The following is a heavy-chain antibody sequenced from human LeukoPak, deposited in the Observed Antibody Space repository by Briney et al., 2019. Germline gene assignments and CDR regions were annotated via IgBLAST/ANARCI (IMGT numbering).Heavy chain of an antibody. Sequence: SETLSLTCAVYGGSFSGYYWTWIRQTPEKGLEWIGEMNPGGSTNYNPSLKSRVTISVDTSKNQFSLELSSVTAADTAVYYCARGRQDVTMIVVVMTAVSYYLDVWGKGTTVTVS. J-gene: IGHJ6*03. CDR1: GGSFSGYY. CDR3: ARGRQDVTMIVVVMTAVSYYLDV. D-gene: IGHD3-22*01. V-gene: IGHV4-34*01. CDR2: MNPGGST.